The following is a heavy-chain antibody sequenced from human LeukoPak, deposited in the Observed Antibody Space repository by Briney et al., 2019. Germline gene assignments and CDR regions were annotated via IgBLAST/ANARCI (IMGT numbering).Heavy chain of an antibody. D-gene: IGHD3-10*01. J-gene: IGHJ5*02. Sequence: WASVKVSCKASGYTFTSYYMHWVRQAPGQGLEWMGIINPSGGSTSYAQKFQGRVTMTRDTSTSTVYMELSSLRSEDTAVYYCAAEGRLNITMVRGVFFGEGFDPWGQGTLVTVSS. CDR1: GYTFTSYY. CDR2: INPSGGST. CDR3: AAEGRLNITMVRGVFFGEGFDP. V-gene: IGHV1-46*01.